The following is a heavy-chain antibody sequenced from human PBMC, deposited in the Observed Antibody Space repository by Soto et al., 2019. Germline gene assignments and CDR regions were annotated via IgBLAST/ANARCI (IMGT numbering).Heavy chain of an antibody. CDR3: ARVVVLRYFDWLFPSDYYMDV. D-gene: IGHD3-9*01. V-gene: IGHV4-59*01. Sequence: PSETLSLTCTVSGGSISSYYWSWIRRPPGKGLEWIGYIYYSGSTNYNPSLKSRVTISVDTSKNQFSLKLSSVTAADTAVYYCARVVVLRYFDWLFPSDYYMDVWGKGTTVTVSS. CDR1: GGSISSYY. CDR2: IYYSGST. J-gene: IGHJ6*03.